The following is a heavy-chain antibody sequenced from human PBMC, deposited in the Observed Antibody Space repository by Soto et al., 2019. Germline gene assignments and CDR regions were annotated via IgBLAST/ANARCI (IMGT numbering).Heavy chain of an antibody. CDR3: ARGIFGVVIHYYYSGMDV. D-gene: IGHD3-3*01. CDR1: GGSISSGGYY. CDR2: IYYSGST. V-gene: IGHV4-31*03. J-gene: IGHJ6*02. Sequence: PSETLSLTCTVSGGSISSGGYYWSWIRQHPGKGLEWIGYIYYSGSTYYNPSLKSRVTISVDTSKNQFSLKLSSVTAADTAVYYCARGIFGVVIHYYYSGMDVWGQGTTVTVSS.